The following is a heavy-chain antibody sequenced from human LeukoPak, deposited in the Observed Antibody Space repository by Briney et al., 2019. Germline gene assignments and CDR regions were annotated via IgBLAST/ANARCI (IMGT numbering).Heavy chain of an antibody. V-gene: IGHV3-11*04. CDR3: ARVLYDSSGYTHDAFDI. Sequence: GGSLRLSCAASGFTLSDYYMSWIRQAPGKGLEWVSYISSSGSTIYYADSVKGRFTISRDNAKNSLYLQMNSLRAEDTAVYYCARVLYDSSGYTHDAFDIWGQGTMVTVSS. CDR1: GFTLSDYY. CDR2: ISSSGSTI. D-gene: IGHD3-22*01. J-gene: IGHJ3*02.